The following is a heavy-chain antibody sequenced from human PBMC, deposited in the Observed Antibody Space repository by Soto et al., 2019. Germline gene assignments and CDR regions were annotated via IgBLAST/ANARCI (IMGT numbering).Heavy chain of an antibody. CDR2: IDHDGPT. Sequence: EVQLVESGGGLVQPGGSLRLSCAGSGFTFSNYWMNWVRQAPGKGLEWVSRIDHDGPTDYADSVRGRFTISSDNAENTLYLQMNSLRPEDTAVYYCVRDSHGDYWGQGTLVTVSS. CDR1: GFTFSNYW. V-gene: IGHV3-74*01. J-gene: IGHJ4*02. CDR3: VRDSHGDY.